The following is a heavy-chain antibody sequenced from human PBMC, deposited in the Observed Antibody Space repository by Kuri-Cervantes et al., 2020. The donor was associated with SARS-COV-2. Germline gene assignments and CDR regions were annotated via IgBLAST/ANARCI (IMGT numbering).Heavy chain of an antibody. CDR2: SNAGNGNT. CDR3: AKGRDNFGNDYGMGV. V-gene: IGHV1-3*02. D-gene: IGHD1-1*01. CDR1: GYTFTSYA. Sequence: ASVKVSCKASGYTFTSYAMHWVRQAPGQRLEWMGWSNAGNGNTKYSQEFQGRVTITRDTSASTAYMELSSLRSDDTAVYYCAKGRDNFGNDYGMGVWGQGTAVT. J-gene: IGHJ6*02.